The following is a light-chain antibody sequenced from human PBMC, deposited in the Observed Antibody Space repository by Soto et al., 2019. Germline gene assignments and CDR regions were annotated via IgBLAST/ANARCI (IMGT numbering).Light chain of an antibody. CDR2: GAS. Sequence: EIVVSRCPGTLSLAPEERATLSCTASQSVSSSYLAWYQQKNGQAPRLFIYGASRRATGIPDRFSGSGYGTDFTLTISRLESEDFAVYYCQHYDSARWTFGLGTKVDIK. CDR3: QHYDSARWT. CDR1: QSVSSSY. V-gene: IGKV3-20*01. J-gene: IGKJ1*01.